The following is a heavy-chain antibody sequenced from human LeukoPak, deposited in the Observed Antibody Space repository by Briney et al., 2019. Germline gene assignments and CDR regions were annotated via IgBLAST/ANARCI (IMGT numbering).Heavy chain of an antibody. CDR1: GYTFTGYY. J-gene: IGHJ6*02. CDR2: INPNSGGT. Sequence: GASVKVSCKASGYTFTGYYMHWVRQAPGQGVEWMGCINPNSGGTNFAQKCQGRVTMTKDTSISTAYMEQSRLRCDDTAVYYCAREESRGSLYYYYYGMDVWGQGTTVTVSS. V-gene: IGHV1-2*02. CDR3: AREESRGSLYYYYYGMDV.